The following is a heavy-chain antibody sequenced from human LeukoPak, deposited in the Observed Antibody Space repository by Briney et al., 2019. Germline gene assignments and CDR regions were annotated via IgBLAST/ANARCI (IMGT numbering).Heavy chain of an antibody. CDR1: GGSINSYY. CDR2: IYDSGST. D-gene: IGHD3-3*01. V-gene: IGHV4-59*01. CDR3: ARAYYDFWSGPRLIH. Sequence: PSETLSLTCTVSGGSINSYYWSWIRHPPGEGLEWIGYIYDSGSTNYNPSLKSRVTISVDTSKHQFSLKLNSVAAADTAVYYCARAYYDFWSGPRLIHWGQGTLVTVSS. J-gene: IGHJ4*02.